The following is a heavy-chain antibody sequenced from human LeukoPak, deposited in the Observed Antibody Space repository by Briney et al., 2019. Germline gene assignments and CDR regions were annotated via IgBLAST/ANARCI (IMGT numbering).Heavy chain of an antibody. J-gene: IGHJ5*02. CDR3: ARRVRSTSSGGFDP. CDR2: IYPGDSDT. V-gene: IGHV5-51*01. D-gene: IGHD2-2*01. CDR1: GYSFTNYW. Sequence: GESLKISCKGSGYSFTNYWIGWVRQLPGKGLEWMAIIYPGDSDTRYSPSFQGQVTISADKSISTAYLQWSSLKASDTAMYYCARRVRSTSSGGFDPWGQGTLVTVSS.